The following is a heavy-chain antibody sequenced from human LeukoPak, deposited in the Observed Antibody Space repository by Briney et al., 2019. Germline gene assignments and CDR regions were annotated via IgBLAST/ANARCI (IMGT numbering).Heavy chain of an antibody. D-gene: IGHD1-26*01. CDR1: GDSFNEYY. CDR2: IYHNGNS. J-gene: IGHJ4*02. Sequence: SETLSLTCSVFGDSFNEYYWNWVRQPPGKGLQWIGYIYHNGNSNYNPSLKGRLTISVDTAKNQCSLKLTSVTAADTAVYYCARDGGLPSHFDYWGQGALVTVSS. V-gene: IGHV4-59*01. CDR3: ARDGGLPSHFDY.